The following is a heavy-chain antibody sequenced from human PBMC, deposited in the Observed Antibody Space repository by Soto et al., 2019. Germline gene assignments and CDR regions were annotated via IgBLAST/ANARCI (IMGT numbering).Heavy chain of an antibody. CDR3: AGGLEYSSSSFY. CDR2: ISSSSSYI. CDR1: GFTFSSYS. J-gene: IGHJ4*02. V-gene: IGHV3-21*01. D-gene: IGHD6-6*01. Sequence: GGSLRLSCAASGFTFSSYSMNWVRQTPGKGLEWVSSISSSSSYIYYADSVKGRFTISRDNAKNSLYLQMNSLRAEDTAVYYCAGGLEYSSSSFYWGQGTLVTVSS.